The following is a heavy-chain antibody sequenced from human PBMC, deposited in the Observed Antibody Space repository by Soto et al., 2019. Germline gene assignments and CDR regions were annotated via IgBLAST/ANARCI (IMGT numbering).Heavy chain of an antibody. CDR2: LSDSGGSI. CDR3: AKVSSSWYAGFFDL. J-gene: IGHJ4*02. CDR1: GFTFSSHA. Sequence: EVQRLESGGGLVQPGGSLRLSCTASGFTFSSHAMTWVRQAPGKGLEWVSGLSDSGGSIYYADSVKGRFTISRDNSMNTLYLQMNTLRAEDTAVYYCAKVSSSWYAGFFDLWGQGTLVTVSS. D-gene: IGHD6-13*01. V-gene: IGHV3-23*01.